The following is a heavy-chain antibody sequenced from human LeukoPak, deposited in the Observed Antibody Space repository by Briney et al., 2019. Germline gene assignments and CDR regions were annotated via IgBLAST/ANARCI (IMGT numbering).Heavy chain of an antibody. Sequence: GGSLRLSCAASGFTFSSYAMSWVRQAPGKGLEWVSAISGSGGSTYYADSVRGRFTISRDNSNNALYLQMDSLRAEDTAVYYCANWIGSSSRDYWGQGTLVTVSS. D-gene: IGHD6-6*01. V-gene: IGHV3-23*01. CDR1: GFTFSSYA. J-gene: IGHJ4*02. CDR2: ISGSGGST. CDR3: ANWIGSSSRDY.